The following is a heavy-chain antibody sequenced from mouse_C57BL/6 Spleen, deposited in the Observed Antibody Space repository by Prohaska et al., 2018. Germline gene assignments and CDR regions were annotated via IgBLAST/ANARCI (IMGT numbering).Heavy chain of an antibody. J-gene: IGHJ4*01. V-gene: IGHV5-4*01. Sequence: EVQLVESGGGLVKPGGSLKLSCAASGFTFSSYAMSWVRQTPEKRLEWVATISDGGSYTYYPDNVKGRFTISRDNAKNNLYLQMSHLKSEDTAMYYCAKYGSSYYAMDYWGQGTSVTVSS. CDR2: ISDGGSYT. D-gene: IGHD1-1*01. CDR1: GFTFSSYA. CDR3: AKYGSSYYAMDY.